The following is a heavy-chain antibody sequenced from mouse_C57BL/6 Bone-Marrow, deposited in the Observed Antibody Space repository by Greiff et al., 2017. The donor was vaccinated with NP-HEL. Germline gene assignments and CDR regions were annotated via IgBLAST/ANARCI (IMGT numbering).Heavy chain of an antibody. D-gene: IGHD1-1*01. V-gene: IGHV1-18*01. CDR3: ARTGSSPFAY. CDR1: GYTFTDYN. J-gene: IGHJ3*01. CDR2: INPNNGGT. Sequence: EVKLQESGPELVKPGASVKIPCKASGYTFTDYNMDWVKQSHGKSLEWIGDINPNNGGTIYNQKFKGKATLTVDKSSSTAYMELRSLTSEDTAVYYCARTGSSPFAYWGQGTLVTVSA.